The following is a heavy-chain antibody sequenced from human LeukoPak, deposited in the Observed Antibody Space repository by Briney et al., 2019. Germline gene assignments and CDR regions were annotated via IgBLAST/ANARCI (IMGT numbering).Heavy chain of an antibody. Sequence: GRSLRLSCVASAFTFSIYGMHWVRQAPGKGLEWVAVTSYDGSKTYYADSVKGRFTISRDNSKNTLYLQMNSLRAEDTAVYYCASPGGYDFWSGPFDYWGQGTLVTVSS. CDR1: AFTFSIYG. V-gene: IGHV3-30*03. CDR3: ASPGGYDFWSGPFDY. J-gene: IGHJ4*02. CDR2: TSYDGSKT. D-gene: IGHD3-3*01.